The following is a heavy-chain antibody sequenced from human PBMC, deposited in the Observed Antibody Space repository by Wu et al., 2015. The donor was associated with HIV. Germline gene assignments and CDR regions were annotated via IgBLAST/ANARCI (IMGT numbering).Heavy chain of an antibody. CDR2: IIPIFGTA. D-gene: IGHD2-15*01. CDR3: ANSRGCSGGSCYYYYYGMDV. V-gene: IGHV1-69*05. Sequence: QVQLVQSGAEVKKPGSSVKVSCKASGGTFSSYAISWVRQAPGQGLEWMGGIIPIFGTANYAQKFQGRVTITTDESTSTAYMELSSLRSEDTAVYYCANSRGCSGGSCYYYYYGMDVVGPRGPRSPSP. J-gene: IGHJ6*02. CDR1: GGTFSSYA.